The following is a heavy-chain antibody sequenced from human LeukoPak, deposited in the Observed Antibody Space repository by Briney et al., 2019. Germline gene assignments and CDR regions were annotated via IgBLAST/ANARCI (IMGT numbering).Heavy chain of an antibody. Sequence: PSETLSLTCTVSGASISSGGFFWSWIRQRPGTGLERIGYIFNSGSTHYSPSLKSRLIISLDTSKNQFSLKLTSVTAADTAVYYCASHSSGYYYYYFGYWGQGTLVTVSS. J-gene: IGHJ4*02. CDR3: ASHSSGYYYYYFGY. CDR1: GASISSGGFF. CDR2: IFNSGST. D-gene: IGHD3-22*01. V-gene: IGHV4-31*03.